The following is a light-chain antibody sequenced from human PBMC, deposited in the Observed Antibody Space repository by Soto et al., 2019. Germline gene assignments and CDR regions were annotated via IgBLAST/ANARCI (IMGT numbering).Light chain of an antibody. CDR1: SSDVGAYNY. J-gene: IGLJ2*01. Sequence: QSALTQPASVSGSPGLSITISCTGTSSDVGAYNYVSWYQQHPDKAPKLMIYDVSNRPSGVSNRFSGSKSVNTASLTISGLQAEDEADYYCSSYTSSSTVIFGGGTKLTVL. CDR3: SSYTSSSTVI. V-gene: IGLV2-14*03. CDR2: DVS.